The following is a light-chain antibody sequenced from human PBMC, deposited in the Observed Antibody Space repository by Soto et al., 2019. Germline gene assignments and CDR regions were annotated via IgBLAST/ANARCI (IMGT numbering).Light chain of an antibody. Sequence: QSVLTQPRSVSGSPGQSVTISCTGTSSDVGGYNYVSWYQQHPGKAPKLMIYDVSKRPSGVPDRFSGSKSGNTASLTISGLQAEDEADYYCCSYAGSYTFFYVFGTGTKGTVL. V-gene: IGLV2-11*01. CDR1: SSDVGGYNY. J-gene: IGLJ1*01. CDR2: DVS. CDR3: CSYAGSYTFFYV.